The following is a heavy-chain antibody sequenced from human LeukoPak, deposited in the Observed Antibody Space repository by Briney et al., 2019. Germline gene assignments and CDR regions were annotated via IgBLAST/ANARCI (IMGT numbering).Heavy chain of an antibody. CDR2: IYYSGST. Sequence: PSETLSLTCTVSGGSISSSSYYWGWIRQPPGKGLEWIGSIYYSGSTYYNPSLKSRVTMSVDTSKNQFSLKLSSVTAADTAVYYCARDSIAAGVNWFDPWGQGTLVTVSS. V-gene: IGHV4-39*07. CDR1: GGSISSSSYY. CDR3: ARDSIAAGVNWFDP. J-gene: IGHJ5*02. D-gene: IGHD6-13*01.